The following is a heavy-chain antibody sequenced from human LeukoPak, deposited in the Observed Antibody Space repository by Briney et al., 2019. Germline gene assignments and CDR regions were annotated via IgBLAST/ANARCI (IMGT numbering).Heavy chain of an antibody. CDR3: VKDRRYAVNAALSWFDP. J-gene: IGHJ5*02. CDR2: ISGTGGVSTST. V-gene: IGHV3-23*01. Sequence: QSGGSLRLSCAASGFTFSNYDMTWVRQAPGKGLEWVSTISGTGGVSTSTYYADSVKGRFTISRDNSDNKLYLQMDGLRADDTAVYYCVKDRRYAVNAALSWFDPWGQGTLVTVSS. CDR1: GFTFSNYD. D-gene: IGHD4-23*01.